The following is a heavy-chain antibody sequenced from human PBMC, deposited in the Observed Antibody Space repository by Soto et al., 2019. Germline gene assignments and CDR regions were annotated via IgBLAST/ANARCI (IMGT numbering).Heavy chain of an antibody. V-gene: IGHV3-48*02. CDR2: ISGSSKTI. CDR3: ARDKKWAFDY. CDR1: GFTFSSYS. D-gene: IGHD1-26*01. Sequence: GGSLRLSCAASGFTFSSYSMNWVRQAPGKGLEWVSYISGSSKTIYYADSVKGRFTISRDNAKNSVYLQMNSLRDEDTAVYYCARDKKWAFDYWGQGALVTVPQ. J-gene: IGHJ4*02.